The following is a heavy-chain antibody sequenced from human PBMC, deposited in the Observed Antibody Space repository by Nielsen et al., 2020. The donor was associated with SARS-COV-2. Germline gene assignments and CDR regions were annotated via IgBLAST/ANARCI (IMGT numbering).Heavy chain of an antibody. CDR2: ISGSGGST. CDR1: GFTFSSYA. V-gene: IGHV3-23*01. J-gene: IGHJ5*02. Sequence: LSLTCAASGFTFSSYAMSWVRQAPGKGLEWVSAISGSGGSTYYADSVKGRFTISRDNSKNTLYLQMNSLRAEDTAVYYCAKHSSGWYVGWFDPWGQGTLVTVSS. CDR3: AKHSSGWYVGWFDP. D-gene: IGHD6-19*01.